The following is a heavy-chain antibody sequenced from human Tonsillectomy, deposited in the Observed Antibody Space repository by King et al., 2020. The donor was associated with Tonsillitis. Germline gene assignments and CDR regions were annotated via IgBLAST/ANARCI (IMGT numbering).Heavy chain of an antibody. Sequence: VQLVESGGGVVQPGRSLRLSCAASGFTFSSYAMHWVRQAPGKGLEWVAVISYDGSNKYYADSVKGRFTISRDNSKNTLYLQMYSLRTEDTAVYFCAGEQWLVPSPFDYWGQGTLVTVSS. V-gene: IGHV3-30*01. J-gene: IGHJ4*02. D-gene: IGHD6-19*01. CDR1: GFTFSSYA. CDR2: ISYDGSNK. CDR3: AGEQWLVPSPFDY.